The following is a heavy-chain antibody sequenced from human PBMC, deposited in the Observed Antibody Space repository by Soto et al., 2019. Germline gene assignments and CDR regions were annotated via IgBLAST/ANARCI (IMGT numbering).Heavy chain of an antibody. CDR2: ILAIFGTA. CDR1: GGAFSKYA. J-gene: IGHJ4*02. CDR3: AAPDGSGHYQGFDY. V-gene: IGHV1-69*01. Sequence: QVQLVQSGAEWKKPGSSVKVSCTASGGAFSKYAISWVRQAPGQGLEWMGGILAIFGTAHYAQKFQGRVSMTADESTSTVYMELRNLTSDDTAVYFCAAPDGSGHYQGFDYWGQGTLVSVSS. D-gene: IGHD3-22*01.